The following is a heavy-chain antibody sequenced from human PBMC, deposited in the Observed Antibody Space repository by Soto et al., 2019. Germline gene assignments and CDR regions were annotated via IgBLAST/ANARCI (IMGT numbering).Heavy chain of an antibody. J-gene: IGHJ6*02. CDR1: GGTFSSYA. D-gene: IGHD3-3*01. Sequence: QVQLVQSGAEVKKPGSSVKVSCKASGGTFSSYAISWVRQAPGQGLEWMGGIIPIFGTANYAQKFQGRVTITXXEXTVXAYMELSSLRSEDTAVYYCARGLTIFGVVGAGMDVWGQGTTVTVSS. CDR3: ARGLTIFGVVGAGMDV. CDR2: IIPIFGTA. V-gene: IGHV1-69*05.